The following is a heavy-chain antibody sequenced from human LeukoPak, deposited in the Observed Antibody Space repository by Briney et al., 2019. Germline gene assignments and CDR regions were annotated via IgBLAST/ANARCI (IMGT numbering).Heavy chain of an antibody. D-gene: IGHD1-7*01. CDR3: ARAGITGTSYYYYYGMDV. Sequence: SETLSLTCTVSGGSVSSGSYYWSWIRQPPGKGLEWIGYIYYSGSTNYNPSLKSRVTISVDTSKNQFSLKLSSVTAADTAVYYCARAGITGTSYYYYYGMDVWGQGTTVTVSS. J-gene: IGHJ6*02. V-gene: IGHV4-61*01. CDR1: GGSVSSGSYY. CDR2: IYYSGST.